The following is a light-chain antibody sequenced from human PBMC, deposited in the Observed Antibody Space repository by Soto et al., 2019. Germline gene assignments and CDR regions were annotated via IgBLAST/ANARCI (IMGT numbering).Light chain of an antibody. Sequence: DIQLTQSPSFLSASVGDRVTITCRASQGINNYLAWYQQQPGKAPKLLIYAASTLQSGVPSRFSGSGSGTEFTLTITTLQPEDFGTYYCQHLDSYPLSFGGCTKVEIK. V-gene: IGKV1-9*01. CDR3: QHLDSYPLS. J-gene: IGKJ4*01. CDR1: QGINNY. CDR2: AAS.